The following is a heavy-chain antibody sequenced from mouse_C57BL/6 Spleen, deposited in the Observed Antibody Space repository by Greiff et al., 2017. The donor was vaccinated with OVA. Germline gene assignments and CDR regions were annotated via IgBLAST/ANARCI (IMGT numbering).Heavy chain of an antibody. J-gene: IGHJ2*01. D-gene: IGHD1-1*01. CDR2: IYPGDGDT. Sequence: VQLHQSGPELVKPGASVKISCKASGYAFSSSWLHWVKQRPGKGLEWLGRIYPGDGDTKYTGKFKGKANLTADKSSSTAYMQLSILTSEDSAVYVCARDGSSGVWYFDYWGQGTTLTVSS. CDR1: GYAFSSSW. V-gene: IGHV1-82*01. CDR3: ARDGSSGVWYFDY.